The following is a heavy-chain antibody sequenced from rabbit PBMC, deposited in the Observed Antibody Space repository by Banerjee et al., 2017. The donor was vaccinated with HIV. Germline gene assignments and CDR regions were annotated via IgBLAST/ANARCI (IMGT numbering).Heavy chain of an antibody. V-gene: IGHV1S47*01. CDR1: GFDFSSNT. Sequence: QEQLVEYGGDLVQPEGSLTLTCKASGFDFSSNTMCWVRQAPGKGLEWIACIYTGGSAYYASWVNGRFSISKTSWTTVTLQMTSLTAADTATYLCARDLAGVIGWNFNLWGRGPSSPS. J-gene: IGHJ4*01. CDR3: ARDLAGVIGWNFNL. D-gene: IGHD4-1*01. CDR2: IYTGGSA.